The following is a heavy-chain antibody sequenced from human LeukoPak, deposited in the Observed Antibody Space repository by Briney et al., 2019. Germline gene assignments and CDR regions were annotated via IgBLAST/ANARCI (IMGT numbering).Heavy chain of an antibody. J-gene: IGHJ3*02. CDR3: ARSWDPPAFDI. CDR2: IYYSGST. CDR1: GGSISSYY. Sequence: SETLSLTCTVSGGSISSYYWSWIRQPPGKGLEWIGYIYYSGSTNYNPSLKSRVTISVDTSKNQFSLKLSSVTAADTAVYYCARSWDPPAFDIWGQGTMVSVSS. D-gene: IGHD1-26*01. V-gene: IGHV4-59*01.